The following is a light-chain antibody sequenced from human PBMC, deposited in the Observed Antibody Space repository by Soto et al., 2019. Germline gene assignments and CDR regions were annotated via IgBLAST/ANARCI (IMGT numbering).Light chain of an antibody. CDR1: QSISSW. J-gene: IGKJ2*01. CDR3: QQYNSSPYT. Sequence: DLQMTQSPSTLSASVGDRVTITCRASQSISSWLAWYQQKPGKAPNLLIYKATSLESGVPSRFSGSGSGTEFTLTISSLQPDDFATYYCQQYNSSPYTFGQGTKLEIK. CDR2: KAT. V-gene: IGKV1-5*03.